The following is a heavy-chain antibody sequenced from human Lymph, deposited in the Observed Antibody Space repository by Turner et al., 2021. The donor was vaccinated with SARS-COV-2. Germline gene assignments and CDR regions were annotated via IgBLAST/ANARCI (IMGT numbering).Heavy chain of an antibody. CDR2: IIPMLDRA. CDR3: ARDVTGPLGH. CDR1: GGTFSSYA. V-gene: IGHV1-69*10. D-gene: IGHD1-20*01. Sequence: HVHLVQSGAEVKKPGYAVEVTGKASGGTFSSYAISWVRQAPGQGLECMGVIIPMLDRANYAQTFQGRVTITADKSTSTAYMELSSLRSEYTAAYYCARDVTGPLGHWGQGTLVTVSS. J-gene: IGHJ4*02.